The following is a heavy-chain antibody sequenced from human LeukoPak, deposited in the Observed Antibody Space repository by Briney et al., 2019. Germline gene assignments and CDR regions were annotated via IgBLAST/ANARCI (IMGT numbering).Heavy chain of an antibody. Sequence: SETLSLSCTVSGDSVTSYYWSWVRRPPGRGLEWIAYLSHSGSSDSNPSLTSRVTTLVDTSKNQFSLKLTSVTAADTAVYYCARARYANAWYAFDIWGHGTMVTVSS. V-gene: IGHV4-59*02. CDR1: GDSVTSYY. CDR2: LSHSGSS. D-gene: IGHD2-2*01. J-gene: IGHJ3*02. CDR3: ARARYANAWYAFDI.